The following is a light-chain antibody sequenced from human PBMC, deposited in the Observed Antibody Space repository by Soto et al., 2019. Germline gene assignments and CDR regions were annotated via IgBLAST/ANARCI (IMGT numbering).Light chain of an antibody. J-gene: IGKJ3*01. Sequence: DIQXTXXPXXXSASVGDRVTITCRASQSISSWLAWYQQKPGKAPKLLIYKASSLESGVPSRFSGSGSGTEFTLTISSLQPDDFATYYCQQYNSYPFTFGPGTKVDIK. CDR3: QQYNSYPFT. CDR1: QSISSW. V-gene: IGKV1-5*03. CDR2: KAS.